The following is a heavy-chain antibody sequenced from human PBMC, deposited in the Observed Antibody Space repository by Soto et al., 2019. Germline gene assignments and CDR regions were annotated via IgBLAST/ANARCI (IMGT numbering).Heavy chain of an antibody. CDR3: AKDPRFLEWLSWFDP. D-gene: IGHD3-3*01. CDR2: ISGSGGST. CDR1: GFTFSSYA. Sequence: GGSLRLSCAAYGFTFSSYAMSWVRQAPGKGLEWVSAISGSGGSTYYADSVKGRFTISRDNSKNTLYLQMNSLRAEDTAVYYCAKDPRFLEWLSWFDPWGQGTLVTVSS. V-gene: IGHV3-23*01. J-gene: IGHJ5*02.